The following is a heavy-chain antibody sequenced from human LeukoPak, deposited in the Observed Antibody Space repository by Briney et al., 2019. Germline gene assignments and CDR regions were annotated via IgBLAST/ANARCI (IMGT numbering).Heavy chain of an antibody. CDR2: ISGSGGST. CDR1: GFTFSSYA. CDR3: ARGPLLSNTAMVSYYYYYYMDV. D-gene: IGHD5-18*01. J-gene: IGHJ6*03. Sequence: PGGSLRLSCAASGFTFSSYAMSWVRQAPGKGLEWVSAISGSGGSTYYADSVKGRFTISRDNSKNTLYLQMNSLRAEDTAVYYCARGPLLSNTAMVSYYYYYYMDVWGKGTTVTVSS. V-gene: IGHV3-23*01.